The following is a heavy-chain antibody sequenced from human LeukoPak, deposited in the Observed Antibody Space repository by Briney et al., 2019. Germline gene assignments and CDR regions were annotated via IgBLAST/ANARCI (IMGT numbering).Heavy chain of an antibody. CDR1: GYTFTNYD. CDR3: TRDQGTQLRWRRNWFDP. CDR2: MHPNSGNT. J-gene: IGHJ5*02. V-gene: IGHV1-8*01. Sequence: ASVKVSCKASGYTFTNYDINWVRQATGQGLEWMGWMHPNSGNTGYAQKFQGRVTMTRNTSISTAYMELSSLRSEDTAVYYCTRDQGTQLRWRRNWFDPWGQGTLVTVSS. D-gene: IGHD4-23*01.